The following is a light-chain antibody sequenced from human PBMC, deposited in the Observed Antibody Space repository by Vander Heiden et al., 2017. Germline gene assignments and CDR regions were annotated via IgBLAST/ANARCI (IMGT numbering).Light chain of an antibody. CDR1: QGISTY. CDR3: KQLDRDHAIT. V-gene: IGKV1-9*01. CDR2: AAS. J-gene: IGKJ5*01. Sequence: IQLTQSPSSLSASVGDRVTITCRASQGISTYLVWYQQKPGKAPKLLIYAASTLQSGVPSRVSGSGSGTEFTLTISSLKTEDFATYYCKQLDRDHAITLGQGTRLEMK.